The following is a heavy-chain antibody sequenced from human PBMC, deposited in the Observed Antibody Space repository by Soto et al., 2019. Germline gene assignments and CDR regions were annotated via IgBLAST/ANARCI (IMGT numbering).Heavy chain of an antibody. D-gene: IGHD3-22*01. Sequence: QVQLVESGGGVVQPGRSLRLSCAASGFTFSSYGMHWVRQAPGKGLEWVAVIWYDGSNKYYADSVKGRFTISRDNSKNTLYLQMNSLRAEDTAVCYCARGYDPYDSSGYPHFDIWGQGTMVTVSS. J-gene: IGHJ3*02. CDR2: IWYDGSNK. CDR1: GFTFSSYG. V-gene: IGHV3-33*01. CDR3: ARGYDPYDSSGYPHFDI.